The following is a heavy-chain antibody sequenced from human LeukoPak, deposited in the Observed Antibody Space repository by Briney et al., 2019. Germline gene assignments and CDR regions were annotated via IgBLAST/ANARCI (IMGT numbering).Heavy chain of an antibody. Sequence: SETLSLTCTVSGASTSSSNYYWGWIRQPPGKGLEWIGSLYFSGSTYYSPSLKSRVTLSIDTSKNQFSLKLTSVTAADTAVYYCARRPTTSIVGATTNYFDHWGQGTLVTVSS. J-gene: IGHJ4*02. CDR2: LYFSGST. V-gene: IGHV4-39*01. CDR3: ARRPTTSIVGATTNYFDH. D-gene: IGHD1-26*01. CDR1: GASTSSSNYY.